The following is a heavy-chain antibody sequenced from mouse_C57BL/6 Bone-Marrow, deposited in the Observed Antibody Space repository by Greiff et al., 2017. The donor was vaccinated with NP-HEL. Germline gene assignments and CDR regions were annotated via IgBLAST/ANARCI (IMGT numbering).Heavy chain of an antibody. Sequence: QVQLQQPGAELVKPGASVKMSCKASGYTFTSYWITWVKQRPGQGLEWMGDIYPGSGSTNNNEKFKSKATLTVDTSSSTAYMQLSILTSEDSAVYYCSRSYYYGSSYWYFDVWGTGTTVTVSS. V-gene: IGHV1-55*01. D-gene: IGHD1-1*01. CDR2: IYPGSGST. J-gene: IGHJ1*03. CDR3: SRSYYYGSSYWYFDV. CDR1: GYTFTSYW.